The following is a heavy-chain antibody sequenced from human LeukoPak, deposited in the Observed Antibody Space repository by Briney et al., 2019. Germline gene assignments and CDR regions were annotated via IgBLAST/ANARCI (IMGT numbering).Heavy chain of an antibody. CDR1: GGSFSGYY. CDR3: ARFEKLSSGYYFDY. D-gene: IGHD3-22*01. Sequence: KPSETLSLTCAVYGGSFSGYYWSWIRKPPGKGLEWIGEINHSGSTNYNPSLKSRVTISVGTSKNQFSLKLSSVTAADTAVYYCARFEKLSSGYYFDYWGQGTLVTVSS. CDR2: INHSGST. V-gene: IGHV4-34*01. J-gene: IGHJ4*02.